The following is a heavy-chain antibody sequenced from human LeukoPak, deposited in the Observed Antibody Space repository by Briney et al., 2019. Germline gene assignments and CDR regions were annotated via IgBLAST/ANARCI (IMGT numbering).Heavy chain of an antibody. CDR3: ARAPHTMVRGVIVPLFSFDY. Sequence: ASVKVSCKASGYTFTSYDINWVRQATGQGLEWMGWMNPNSGNTGYAQKFQGRVTITRNTSISTAYMELSSLRPEDTAVYYCARAPHTMVRGVIVPLFSFDYWGQGTLVTVSS. J-gene: IGHJ4*02. CDR1: GYTFTSYD. CDR2: MNPNSGNT. D-gene: IGHD3-10*01. V-gene: IGHV1-8*03.